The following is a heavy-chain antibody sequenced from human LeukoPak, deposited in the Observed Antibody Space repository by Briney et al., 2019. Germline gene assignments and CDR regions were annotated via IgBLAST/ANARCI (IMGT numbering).Heavy chain of an antibody. CDR3: AREDAFDY. Sequence: GGSLSLSCAASGFPVRSNYMSWVRQAPGKGLEWVSVIDSGGSTYYADSVKGRFSISRDNSKNTVYLEMKSLRVEDTAVYYCAREDAFDYWGQGTLVTVSS. CDR2: IDSGGST. CDR1: GFPVRSNY. J-gene: IGHJ4*02. V-gene: IGHV3-53*01. D-gene: IGHD2-8*01.